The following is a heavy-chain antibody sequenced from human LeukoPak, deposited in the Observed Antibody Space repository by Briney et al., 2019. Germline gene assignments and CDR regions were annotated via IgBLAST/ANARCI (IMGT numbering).Heavy chain of an antibody. J-gene: IGHJ4*02. D-gene: IGHD3-3*01. CDR2: ISGSGGST. V-gene: IGHV3-23*01. CDR1: GFTFSSYA. Sequence: GGSLRLSCAASGFTFSSYATSWVRQAPGRGLEWVSAISGSGGSTEYADSVKGRFTISRDNSKNTLYLQMNSLRAEDTAVYYCVKDSESYEGLPWVFDYWGQGTLVTVSS. CDR3: VKDSESYEGLPWVFDY.